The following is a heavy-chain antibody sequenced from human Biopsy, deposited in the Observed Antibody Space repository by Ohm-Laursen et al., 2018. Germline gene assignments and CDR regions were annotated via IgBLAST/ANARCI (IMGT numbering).Heavy chain of an antibody. V-gene: IGHV3-15*01. J-gene: IGHJ4*02. CDR2: IKSNTDGGTT. CDR1: GFDFSDYS. D-gene: IGHD3-10*01. CDR3: TTVASPLYYSSGNRNLVY. Sequence: SLRLSCAASGFDFSDYSMTWVRQAPGKGPEWVGHIKSNTDGGTTDYAAPVKGRLTISRDDSKNTVYLQMNSLKAEDTGVYYCTTVASPLYYSSGNRNLVYWGQGTQVTVSS.